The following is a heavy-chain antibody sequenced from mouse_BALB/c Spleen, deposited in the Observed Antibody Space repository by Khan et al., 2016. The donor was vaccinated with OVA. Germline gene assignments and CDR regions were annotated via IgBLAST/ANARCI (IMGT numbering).Heavy chain of an antibody. J-gene: IGHJ3*01. Sequence: EVELVESGGGLVKPGGSLKLSCAASGFTFSDYYMYWVRQTPEKRLEWVATVSDGGNDTSYPDSVKGRFTISRDNAKNNLYLQMNSLKSEDTAVSYCTIGDYVSVFAYWDHGTLVTVSA. V-gene: IGHV5-4*02. CDR1: GFTFSDYY. CDR3: TIGDYVSVFAY. CDR2: VSDGGNDT. D-gene: IGHD1-1*01.